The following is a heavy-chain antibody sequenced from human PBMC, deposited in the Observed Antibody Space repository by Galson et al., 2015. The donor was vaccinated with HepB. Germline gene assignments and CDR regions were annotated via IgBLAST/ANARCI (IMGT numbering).Heavy chain of an antibody. V-gene: IGHV4-59*01. D-gene: IGHD4-17*01. CDR1: GGSISSYY. Sequence: SETLSLTCTVSGGSISSYYWSWIRQPPGKGLEWIGYIYYSGSTNYNPSLKSRVTISVDTSKNQFSLKLSSVTAADTAVYYCARDLSWGVDGKTYGEGYWYFDLCGRGTLVTVSS. CDR2: IYYSGST. CDR3: ARDLSWGVDGKTYGEGYWYFDL. J-gene: IGHJ2*01.